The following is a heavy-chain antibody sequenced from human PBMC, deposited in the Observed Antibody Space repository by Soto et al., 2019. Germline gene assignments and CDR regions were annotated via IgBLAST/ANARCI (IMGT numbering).Heavy chain of an antibody. CDR1: GGTFSSYA. D-gene: IGHD3-10*01. CDR2: IIPIFGTA. CDR3: ARDRGGSGSYYRGVKAFDI. Sequence: QVQLVQSGAEVTKPGSSVKVSCKASGGTFSSYAISWVRQAPGQGLEWMGGIIPIFGTANYAQKFQGRVTITADESTRTAYMELSSLRSEDTAVYYCARDRGGSGSYYRGVKAFDIWGQGTMVTVSS. V-gene: IGHV1-69*01. J-gene: IGHJ3*02.